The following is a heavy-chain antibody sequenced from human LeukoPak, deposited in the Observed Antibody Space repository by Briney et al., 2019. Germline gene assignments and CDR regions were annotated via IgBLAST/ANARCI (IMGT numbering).Heavy chain of an antibody. Sequence: SGGSLRLSCAASGFTFSSYLMSWVRQAPGKGLEWVANIKQDGSEKYYVDSVKGRFTISRDNAKNSLYLQMNSLRAEDTAVYYCARDGHSSSSPIDYWGQGTLVTVSS. V-gene: IGHV3-7*01. D-gene: IGHD6-6*01. CDR1: GFTFSSYL. CDR2: IKQDGSEK. J-gene: IGHJ4*02. CDR3: ARDGHSSSSPIDY.